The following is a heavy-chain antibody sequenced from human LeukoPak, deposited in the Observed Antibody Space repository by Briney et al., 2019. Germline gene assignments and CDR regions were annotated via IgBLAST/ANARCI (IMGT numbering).Heavy chain of an antibody. CDR3: ARRVKVNFVGLFGEDNNYYYMDV. D-gene: IGHD3-10*02. CDR2: RHHSGST. Sequence: SETLSLTCSVSGGAITSYYWSWIRQSPGKGLEWIAYRHHSGSTSYNPSLKGRATISLDMSNNEFSLTVTSVTAADTAVYYCARRVKVNFVGLFGEDNNYYYMDVWGKGTTVTVS. J-gene: IGHJ6*03. V-gene: IGHV4-59*12. CDR1: GGAITSYY.